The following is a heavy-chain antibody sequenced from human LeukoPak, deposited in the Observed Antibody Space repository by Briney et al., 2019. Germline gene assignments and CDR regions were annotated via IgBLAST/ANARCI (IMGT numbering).Heavy chain of an antibody. J-gene: IGHJ4*02. D-gene: IGHD3-16*02. CDR1: GFTFGSYS. CDR2: ISSSSSTI. CDR3: ARGRLRLGELSMGY. Sequence: GGSLRLSCAASGFTFGSYSMNWVRQAPGKGLEWVSYISSSSSTIYYADSVKGRFTISRDNAKNSLYLQMNSLRAEDTAVYYCARGRLRLGELSMGYWGQGTLVTVSS. V-gene: IGHV3-48*01.